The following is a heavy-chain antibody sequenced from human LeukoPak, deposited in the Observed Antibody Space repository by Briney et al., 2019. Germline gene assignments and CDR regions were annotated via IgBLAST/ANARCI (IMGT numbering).Heavy chain of an antibody. CDR3: ARVYGTNGYSY. CDR2: IYGDGSFT. D-gene: IGHD2-8*01. CDR1: GFTFSSHW. Sequence: GGSLRLSCAASGFTFSSHWMTWVRQAPGKGLVWVALIYGDGSFTRYADSVKGRFTISRDNAKNTVYLQMNSLRVEDTAVYYCARVYGTNGYSYWGQGSLVTVSS. V-gene: IGHV3-74*01. J-gene: IGHJ4*02.